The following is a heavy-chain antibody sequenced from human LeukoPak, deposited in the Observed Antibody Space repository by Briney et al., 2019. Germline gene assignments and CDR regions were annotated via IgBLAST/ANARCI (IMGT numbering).Heavy chain of an antibody. Sequence: TSETLSLTCTVSGGSISSYYWSWIRQPPGKGLEWIGYIYYSGSTNYNPSLKSRVTISVDTSKNQFSLKLSSVTAADTAVYYCARLDDSSGYYYSYFDYWGQGTLVTVSS. CDR3: ARLDDSSGYYYSYFDY. D-gene: IGHD3-22*01. CDR2: IYYSGST. J-gene: IGHJ4*02. CDR1: GGSISSYY. V-gene: IGHV4-59*01.